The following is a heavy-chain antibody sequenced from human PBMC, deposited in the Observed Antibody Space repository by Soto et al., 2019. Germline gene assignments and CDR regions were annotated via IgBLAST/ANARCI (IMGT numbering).Heavy chain of an antibody. J-gene: IGHJ6*03. CDR2: MNPNSGNT. D-gene: IGHD3-16*02. CDR3: ARGARSRWSYDYIWGSYRPYYIDV. Sequence: QVQLVQSGAEVKKPGASVKVSCKASGYTFTSYDINWVRQATGQGLEWMGWMNPNSGNTGYAQKFQGRVTMTRNTSISTAYMELSSLRSEDTAVYYCARGARSRWSYDYIWGSYRPYYIDVWGKGTTVTVSS. CDR1: GYTFTSYD. V-gene: IGHV1-8*01.